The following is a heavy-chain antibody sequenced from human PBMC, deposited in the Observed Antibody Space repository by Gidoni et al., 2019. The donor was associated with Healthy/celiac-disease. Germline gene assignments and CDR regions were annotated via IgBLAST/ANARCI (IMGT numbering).Heavy chain of an antibody. V-gene: IGHV3-30*04. D-gene: IGHD3-9*01. Sequence: QVQLVESGGGVVQPGRSLRLSCAASGFTFSSYAMHWVRQAPGKGLEWVAVISYDGSNKYYADSVKGRFTISRDNSKNTLYLQMNSLRAEDTAVYYCARGYYDILTGYYNYWGQGTLVIVSS. J-gene: IGHJ4*02. CDR2: ISYDGSNK. CDR3: ARGYYDILTGYYNY. CDR1: GFTFSSYA.